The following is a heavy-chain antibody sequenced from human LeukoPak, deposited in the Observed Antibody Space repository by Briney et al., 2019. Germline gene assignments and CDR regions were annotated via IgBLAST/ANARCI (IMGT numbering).Heavy chain of an antibody. CDR3: ARSGNNYYYYMDV. CDR2: IKQDGSEK. J-gene: IGHJ6*03. D-gene: IGHD2/OR15-2a*01. Sequence: PGGSLRLSCAASGFIFSTYEMSWVRPAPGKGLEWVAYIKQDGSEKYYVDSVKGRFTISRDNAKNSLYLQVNSLRAEDTAVYYCARSGNNYYYYMDVWGKGTTVTVSS. CDR1: GFIFSTYE. V-gene: IGHV3-7*01.